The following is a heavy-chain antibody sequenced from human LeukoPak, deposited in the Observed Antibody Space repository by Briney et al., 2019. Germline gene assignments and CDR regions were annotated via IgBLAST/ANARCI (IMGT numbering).Heavy chain of an antibody. CDR2: INHSGST. V-gene: IGHV4-34*01. CDR3: ARGYGDPTDKFDY. J-gene: IGHJ4*02. D-gene: IGHD4-17*01. Sequence: IGEINHSGSTNYNPSLKSRVTISVDTSKNQFSLKLSSVTAADTAVYYCARGYGDPTDKFDYWGQGTLVTVSS.